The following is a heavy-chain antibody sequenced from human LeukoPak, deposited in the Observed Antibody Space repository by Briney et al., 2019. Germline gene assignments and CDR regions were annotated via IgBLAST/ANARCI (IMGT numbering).Heavy chain of an antibody. CDR3: ARGPYGNSGDY. V-gene: IGHV4-34*01. J-gene: IGHJ4*02. D-gene: IGHD4-23*01. CDR2: INHSGST. CDR1: GGSFSGYY. Sequence: SETLSLTCAVYGGSFSGYYWSWIRQPPGKGLEWIGEINHSGSTNYNPSLKSRVTISVDTSKNQFSLKLSSVTAADTAVYYCARGPYGNSGDYWGRGTLVTVSS.